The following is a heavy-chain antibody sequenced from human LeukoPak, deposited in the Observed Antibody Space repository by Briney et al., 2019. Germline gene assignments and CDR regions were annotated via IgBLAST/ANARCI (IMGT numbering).Heavy chain of an antibody. J-gene: IGHJ4*02. CDR1: GGSFSGYY. CDR3: ARVKGSGRRGLDY. CDR2: INHSGST. Sequence: SETLSLTCAVYGGSFSGYYWSWIRQPPGKGLEWIGEINHSGSTNYNPSLKSRVTISVDTSKNQFSLKLSSVTAADTAVYYCARVKGSGRRGLDYWGQGTLVTVSS. V-gene: IGHV4-34*01. D-gene: IGHD3-10*01.